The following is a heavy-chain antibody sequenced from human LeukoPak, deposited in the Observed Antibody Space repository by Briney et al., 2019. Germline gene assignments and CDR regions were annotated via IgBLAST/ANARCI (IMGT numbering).Heavy chain of an antibody. CDR1: GYNFTNYW. CDR2: IYPNNSNA. CDR3: ARQPSNKGDF. J-gene: IGHJ4*02. Sequence: GESLKISCKGSGYNFTNYWIGWVRQMPGNGLEWMGIIYPNNSNAKYSPSFQGQVTISADKSITTAYLQWSSLEASATAMYYCARQPSNKGDFWGQGTRVTVSS. V-gene: IGHV5-51*01. D-gene: IGHD2/OR15-2a*01.